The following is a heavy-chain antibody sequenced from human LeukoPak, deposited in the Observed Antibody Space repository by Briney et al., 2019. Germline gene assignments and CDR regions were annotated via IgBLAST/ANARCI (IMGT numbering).Heavy chain of an antibody. CDR3: ARCYGYYGSAFDI. D-gene: IGHD3-3*01. V-gene: IGHV4-34*01. Sequence: SETLSLTCAVYGGSFSGYYWSWIRQPPGKGLEWIGEINHSGSTNYNPSLKSRVTISVDTSKNQFSLKLSSVTAADTAVYYCARCYGYYGSAFDIWGQGTMVTVSS. J-gene: IGHJ3*02. CDR1: GGSFSGYY. CDR2: INHSGST.